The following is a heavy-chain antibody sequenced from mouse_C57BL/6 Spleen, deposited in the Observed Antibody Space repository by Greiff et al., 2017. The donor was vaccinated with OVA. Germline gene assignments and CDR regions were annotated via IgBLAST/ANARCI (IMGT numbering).Heavy chain of an antibody. J-gene: IGHJ1*03. D-gene: IGHD2-3*01. Sequence: QVQLQQSGPELVKPGASVKISCKASGYAFSSSWMNWVKQRPGKGLEWIGRIYPGDGDTNYNGKFKGKATLTADKSSSTAYMQLSSLTSEDSAVYVCARRDYDGQGWYFDVWGTGTTVTVSS. CDR1: GYAFSSSW. CDR2: IYPGDGDT. V-gene: IGHV1-82*01. CDR3: ARRDYDGQGWYFDV.